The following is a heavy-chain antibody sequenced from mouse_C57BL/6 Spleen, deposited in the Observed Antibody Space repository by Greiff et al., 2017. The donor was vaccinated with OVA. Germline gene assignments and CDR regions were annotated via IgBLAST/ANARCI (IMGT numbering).Heavy chain of an antibody. CDR2: IYPGSGST. V-gene: IGHV1-55*01. CDR3: ARKGASWDY. J-gene: IGHJ2*01. CDR1: GYTFTSYW. Sequence: QVQLQQPGAELVKPGASVTLSCKASGYTFTSYWITWVKQRPGQGLEWIGDIYPGSGSTNYNEKFKSKATLTVDPSSSTVYMQISSLTSEDSAVYYCARKGASWDYWGQGTTLTVSS.